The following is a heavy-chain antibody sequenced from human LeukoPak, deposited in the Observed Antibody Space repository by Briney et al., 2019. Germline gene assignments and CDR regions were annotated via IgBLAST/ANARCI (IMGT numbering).Heavy chain of an antibody. V-gene: IGHV1-18*01. CDR1: GYTFTSYG. CDR3: AGDFGWGGWLVEFDY. D-gene: IGHD6-19*01. CDR2: ISAYNGNT. J-gene: IGHJ4*02. Sequence: ASVKVSCKASGYTFTSYGISWVRQAPGQGLEWMGWISAYNGNTNYAQKLQGRVTMTTDTSTSTAYMELRSLRSDDTAVYYCAGDFGWGGWLVEFDYWGQGTLVTVSS.